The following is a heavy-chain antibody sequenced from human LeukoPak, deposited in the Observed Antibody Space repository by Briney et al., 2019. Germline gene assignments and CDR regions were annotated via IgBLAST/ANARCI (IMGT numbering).Heavy chain of an antibody. CDR3: ASPDSSGYYYAGLAFYY. CDR1: GFTFSSYA. Sequence: PGRSLRLSCAASGFTFSSYAMHWVRQAPGKGLEWVAVISYDGSNKYYADSVKGRFTISRDNSKNTLYLQMNSLRAEDTAVYYCASPDSSGYYYAGLAFYYWGQGTLVTVSS. CDR2: ISYDGSNK. V-gene: IGHV3-30-3*01. D-gene: IGHD3-22*01. J-gene: IGHJ4*02.